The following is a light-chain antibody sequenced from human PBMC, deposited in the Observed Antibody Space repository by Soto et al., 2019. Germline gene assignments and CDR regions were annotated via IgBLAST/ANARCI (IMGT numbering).Light chain of an antibody. J-gene: IGKJ2*01. CDR2: AVT. CDR1: QRIDNY. Sequence: DIQMTQSPSSLSASVGDRVTITCRASQRIDNYLNWYQQKPGKAPNLVIYAVTTLQGGVQSRFSGSASGTEFTLTISSLQPEDFATYYCQQTYDTPTTFGQGTKLEI. CDR3: QQTYDTPTT. V-gene: IGKV1-39*01.